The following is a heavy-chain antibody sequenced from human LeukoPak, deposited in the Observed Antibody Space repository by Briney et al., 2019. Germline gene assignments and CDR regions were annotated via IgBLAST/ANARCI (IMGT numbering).Heavy chain of an antibody. CDR1: GFTFSSYS. D-gene: IGHD3-22*01. V-gene: IGHV3-48*04. J-gene: IGHJ4*02. Sequence: GSLRLSCAASGFTFSSYSMNWVRQAPGKGLEWVSYISSSSSTIYYADSVKGRFTISRDNAKNSLYLQMNSLRAEDTAVYYCARGKWLLPDYWGQGTLVTVSS. CDR2: ISSSSSTI. CDR3: ARGKWLLPDY.